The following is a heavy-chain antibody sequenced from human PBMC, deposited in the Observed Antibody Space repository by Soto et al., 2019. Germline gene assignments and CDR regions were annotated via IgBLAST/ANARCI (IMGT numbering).Heavy chain of an antibody. CDR1: GFTFSSYG. CDR2: IWYDGSNK. V-gene: IGHV3-33*01. J-gene: IGHJ4*02. Sequence: GGSLRLSCAASGFTFSSYGMHWVRQAPGKGLEWVAVIWYDGSNKYYADSVKGRLTISRDNSKNTLYLQMNSLRAEDTAVYYCARTSIGQQLAGYFDYWGQGTLVTVSS. D-gene: IGHD6-13*01. CDR3: ARTSIGQQLAGYFDY.